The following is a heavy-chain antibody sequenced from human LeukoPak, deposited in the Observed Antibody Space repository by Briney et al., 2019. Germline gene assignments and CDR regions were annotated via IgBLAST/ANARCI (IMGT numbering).Heavy chain of an antibody. V-gene: IGHV1-18*01. Sequence: ASVKVSCKASGYTFTSYGISWVRQAPGQGLEWMGWISAYNGNTNYAQKLQGRVTMTTDTSTSTAYMELRSLRSDDTAVYYCARDFDYYDSSGYAEYFDYWGQGTLVTVSS. D-gene: IGHD3-22*01. CDR2: ISAYNGNT. CDR1: GYTFTSYG. CDR3: ARDFDYYDSSGYAEYFDY. J-gene: IGHJ4*02.